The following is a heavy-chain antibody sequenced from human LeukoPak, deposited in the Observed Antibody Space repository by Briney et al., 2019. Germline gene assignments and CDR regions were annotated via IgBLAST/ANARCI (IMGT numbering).Heavy chain of an antibody. CDR3: AKTGSSSWGYFDY. Sequence: PGGALRLSCSASGFTFITYGLHWVRPAPGKGVEGVAFIRNDGSTKYWADSVRGRFTTSRDNPKNTLYLQMNSLRTEDTAVYYCAKTGSSSWGYFDYWGQGTLVTVSS. D-gene: IGHD6-13*01. J-gene: IGHJ4*02. CDR2: IRNDGSTK. CDR1: GFTFITYG. V-gene: IGHV3-30*02.